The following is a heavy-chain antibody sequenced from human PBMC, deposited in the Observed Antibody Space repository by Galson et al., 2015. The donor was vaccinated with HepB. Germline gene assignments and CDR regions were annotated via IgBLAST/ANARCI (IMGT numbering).Heavy chain of an antibody. D-gene: IGHD2-21*01. J-gene: IGHJ6*02. CDR2: IIPIFGTA. CDR3: ARQHSYCGGDCNSARYYYYGMDV. CDR1: GGTFSSYA. V-gene: IGHV1-69*06. Sequence: SVKVSCKASGGTFSSYAISWVRQAPGQGLEWMGGIIPIFGTANYAQEFQGRVTITADKSTSTAYMELSSLRSEDTAVYYCARQHSYCGGDCNSARYYYYGMDVWGQGTTVTVSS.